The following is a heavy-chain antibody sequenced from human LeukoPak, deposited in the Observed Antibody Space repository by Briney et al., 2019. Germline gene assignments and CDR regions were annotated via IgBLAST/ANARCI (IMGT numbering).Heavy chain of an antibody. J-gene: IGHJ4*02. CDR2: VYTSGST. CDR1: GGSISSGSYY. CDR3: ARDSNYEGCLDY. D-gene: IGHD1-7*01. Sequence: SQTLSLIRTVSGGSISSGSYYWSWIGQPAGKGLEWIGRVYTSGSTNYNPPLKSRVTISVDTSKNQFSLKLSSVTAADTAVYYCARDSNYEGCLDYWGQGTLVTVSS. V-gene: IGHV4-61*02.